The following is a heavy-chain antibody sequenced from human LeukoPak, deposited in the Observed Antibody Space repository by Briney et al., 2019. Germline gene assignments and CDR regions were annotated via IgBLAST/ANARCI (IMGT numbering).Heavy chain of an antibody. CDR1: GYTFTSYY. CDR3: ARTLGSNWWGNFDY. CDR2: ISANSGNG. V-gene: IGHV1-18*04. D-gene: IGHD2-8*02. Sequence: GASVKVSCKASGYTFTSYYMHWVRQAPGQGLEWMGWISANSGNGNYAQKFQGRLTMTTDTSTSIASMELRSLTSDDTAVYFCARTLGSNWWGNFDYWGQGTLVTVSS. J-gene: IGHJ4*02.